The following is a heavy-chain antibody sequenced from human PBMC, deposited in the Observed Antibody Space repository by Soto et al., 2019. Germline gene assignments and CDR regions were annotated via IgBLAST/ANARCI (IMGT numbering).Heavy chain of an antibody. Sequence: EVQLVESGGGLVQPGGSLRLSCAASGFTFSNYDMHWVRQVTGKGLEWVSTIGTAGDTYYQGSEKGRFTISREHAKNSVYLPMNSLSAEDTAVYYCARGRLISLYYFDYWGQGTLVTVSS. D-gene: IGHD2-15*01. CDR1: GFTFSNYD. CDR3: ARGRLISLYYFDY. J-gene: IGHJ4*02. CDR2: IGTAGDT. V-gene: IGHV3-13*01.